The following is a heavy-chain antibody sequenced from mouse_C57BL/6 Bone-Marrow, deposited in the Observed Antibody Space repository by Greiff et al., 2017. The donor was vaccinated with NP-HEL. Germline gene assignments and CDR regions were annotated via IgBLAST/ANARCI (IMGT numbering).Heavy chain of an antibody. V-gene: IGHV1-69*01. Sequence: QVQLQQPGAELVMPGASVKLSCKASGYNFTSYWMHWVKQRPGQGLEWIGEIDPSDSYTNYNQKFKGKSTLTVDKSSSTAYMQLSSLTSEDSAVYYCARSPYYYGSSPYAMDYWGQGTSVTVSS. J-gene: IGHJ4*01. CDR2: IDPSDSYT. CDR3: ARSPYYYGSSPYAMDY. CDR1: GYNFTSYW. D-gene: IGHD1-1*01.